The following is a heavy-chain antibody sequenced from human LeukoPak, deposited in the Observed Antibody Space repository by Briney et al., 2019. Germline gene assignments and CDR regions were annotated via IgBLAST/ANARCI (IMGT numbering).Heavy chain of an antibody. Sequence: PSETLSLTCAVSGGSISSSNWWSWVRQPPGKGLEWIGEIYHSGSTNYNPSLKSRVTISVDKSKNQFSLKLSSVTAADTAVYYCARDPWFGELLRGMDVWGQGTTVTVSS. CDR1: GGSISSSNW. J-gene: IGHJ6*02. CDR3: ARDPWFGELLRGMDV. CDR2: IYHSGST. D-gene: IGHD3-10*01. V-gene: IGHV4-4*02.